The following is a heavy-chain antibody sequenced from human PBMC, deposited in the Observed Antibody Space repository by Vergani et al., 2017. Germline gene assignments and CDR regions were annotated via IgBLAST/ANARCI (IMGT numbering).Heavy chain of an antibody. J-gene: IGHJ4*02. CDR3: ARAGGSIAARVFDY. CDR2: IYYSGST. D-gene: IGHD6-6*01. Sequence: QVQLQESGPGLVKPSETLSLTCTVSGGSISSYYWSWIRQPPGKGLEWIGYIYYSGSTNYNPYLKSRVTISVDTSKNQFSLKLSAVTAADTAVYYCARAGGSIAARVFDYWGQGTLVTVSS. V-gene: IGHV4-59*01. CDR1: GGSISSYY.